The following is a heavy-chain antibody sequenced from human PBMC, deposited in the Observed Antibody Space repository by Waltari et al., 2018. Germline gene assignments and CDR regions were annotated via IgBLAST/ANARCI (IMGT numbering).Heavy chain of an antibody. CDR2: IYHSGST. J-gene: IGHJ3*01. D-gene: IGHD3-3*01. Sequence: QVQLQESGPGLVKPSETLSLTCAVSGYSITSGYDWGWIRQPPGKGREWIGSIYHSGSTYYNPSLKSRVTISVDTSKNQFSLKLSSVTAADTAVYYCARGYDPWGQGTMVTVSS. V-gene: IGHV4-38-2*01. CDR3: ARGYDP. CDR1: GYSITSGYD.